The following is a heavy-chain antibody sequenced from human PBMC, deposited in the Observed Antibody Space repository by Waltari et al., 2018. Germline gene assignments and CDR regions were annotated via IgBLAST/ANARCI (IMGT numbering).Heavy chain of an antibody. D-gene: IGHD2-21*01. J-gene: IGHJ6*02. Sequence: QVQLVQSGAEVKKPGASVKISCKTSEYTFTSSYVHWVRQAPGQGLEWMGIINPRGGRTIYAHKFQGRVTMTRDTSTSTVYMELSSLRSEDTAVDYCASDTGALWMDVWGQGTTVTVSS. V-gene: IGHV1-46*01. CDR2: INPRGGRT. CDR3: ASDTGALWMDV. CDR1: EYTFTSSY.